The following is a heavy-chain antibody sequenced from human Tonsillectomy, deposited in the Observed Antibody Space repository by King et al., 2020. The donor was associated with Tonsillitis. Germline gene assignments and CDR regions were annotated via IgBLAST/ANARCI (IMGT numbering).Heavy chain of an antibody. CDR3: GKSRVYGEYPLIDY. Sequence: VQLVESGGGLVRPGGSLSLSCAASGFTFRNYAMNWVRQAPGKGLEWVAAISGTENRTYLVDSVKGRFSISRDNSKNTLHLQMNSLTAEDTAVYYCGKSRVYGEYPLIDYWGQGILVTVSS. CDR1: GFTFRNYA. CDR2: ISGTENRT. D-gene: IGHD4-17*01. J-gene: IGHJ4*02. V-gene: IGHV3-23*04.